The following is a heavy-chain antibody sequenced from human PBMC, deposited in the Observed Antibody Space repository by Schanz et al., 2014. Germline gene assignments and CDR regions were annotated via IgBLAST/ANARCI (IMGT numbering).Heavy chain of an antibody. Sequence: EVQLLESGGGLVKPGGSLRLSCAASGFTFSDYYMSWVRQAPGKGLEWVSVSYIGGDTYYADSVKGRFIISRDNSKNTLYLQMNSLRREDTAVYFCARGENLDILTGWGQGTLVTVSS. J-gene: IGHJ4*02. CDR3: ARGENLDILTG. CDR1: GFTFSDYY. V-gene: IGHV3-66*01. D-gene: IGHD3-9*01. CDR2: SYIGGDT.